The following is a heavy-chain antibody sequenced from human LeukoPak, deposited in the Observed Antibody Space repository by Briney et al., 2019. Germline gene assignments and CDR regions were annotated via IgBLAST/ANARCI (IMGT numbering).Heavy chain of an antibody. CDR2: TSGSGGST. CDR1: GFTFHSFA. Sequence: QSGGSLRLSCAASGFTFHSFAMSWVRQVPGKGLQWVSATSGSGGSTYYADSVKGRFTISRDHSKNTLYLQMNSLRAEDTAIYYCAKDAMGEIWMFDYWGQGTLVTVSS. J-gene: IGHJ4*02. D-gene: IGHD3-16*01. CDR3: AKDAMGEIWMFDY. V-gene: IGHV3-23*01.